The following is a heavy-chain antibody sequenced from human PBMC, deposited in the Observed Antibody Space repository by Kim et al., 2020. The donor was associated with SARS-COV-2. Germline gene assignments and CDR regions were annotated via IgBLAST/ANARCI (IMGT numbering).Heavy chain of an antibody. J-gene: IGHJ4*02. D-gene: IGHD3-10*01. V-gene: IGHV3-49*04. CDR2: IRSKAYGGTT. Sequence: GGSLRLSCTASGFTFGDYAMSWVRQAPGKGLEWVGFIRSKAYGGTTEYAASVKGRFTISRDDSKSIAYLQMNSLKTEDTAVYYCTRTRPVLLWFGELLPPRIWGQGTLVTVSS. CDR1: GFTFGDYA. CDR3: TRTRPVLLWFGELLPPRI.